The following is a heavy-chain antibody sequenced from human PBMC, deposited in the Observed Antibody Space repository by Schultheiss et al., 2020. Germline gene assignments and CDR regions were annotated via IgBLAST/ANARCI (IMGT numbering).Heavy chain of an antibody. CDR1: GFTFRNHG. CDR2: IRSKAYGGTT. V-gene: IGHV3-71*01. Sequence: GGSLRLSCAASGFTFRNHGMHWVRQAPGKGLEWVGFIRSKAYGGTTEYAASVKGRFTILRDDSKSIAYLQMNSLRAEDTAVYYCAREVAVAGTRFYYYYGMDVWGQGTTVTGSS. J-gene: IGHJ6*02. D-gene: IGHD6-19*01. CDR3: AREVAVAGTRFYYYYGMDV.